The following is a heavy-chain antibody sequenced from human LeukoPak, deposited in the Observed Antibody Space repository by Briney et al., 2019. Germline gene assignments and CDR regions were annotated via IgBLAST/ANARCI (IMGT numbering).Heavy chain of an antibody. CDR3: ATSLASSGWYQVDY. V-gene: IGHV4-39*01. J-gene: IGHJ4*02. CDR1: GFSFSSYG. Sequence: GSLRLSCTASGFSFSSYGIHWVRQAPGKGLEWIGSIYYSGSTYYNPSLKSRVTISVDTSKNQFSLKLSSVTAADTAVYYCATSLASSGWYQVDYWGQGTLVTVSS. CDR2: IYYSGST. D-gene: IGHD6-19*01.